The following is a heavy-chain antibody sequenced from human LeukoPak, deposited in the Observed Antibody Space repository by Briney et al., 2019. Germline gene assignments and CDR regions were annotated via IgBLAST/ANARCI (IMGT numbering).Heavy chain of an antibody. CDR3: ARDINVGKGGLDY. V-gene: IGHV3-21*01. D-gene: IGHD4-23*01. Sequence: KPGGSLRLSCAASGFSFSSSSLNWVRQAPGKGLEWVSSISVGSSNMFYADSVKGRFTISRDNTKNSLYLQMNSLRAEDTAVYYCARDINVGKGGLDYWGLGTLVTVSS. CDR2: ISVGSSNM. J-gene: IGHJ4*02. CDR1: GFSFSSSS.